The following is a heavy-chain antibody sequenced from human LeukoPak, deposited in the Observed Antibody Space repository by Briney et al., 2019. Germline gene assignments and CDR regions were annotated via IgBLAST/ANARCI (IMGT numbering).Heavy chain of an antibody. V-gene: IGHV4-4*07. Sequence: SETLSLTCTVSGGSISSYYWSWIRQPAGKGLEWIGRIYTSGSTNYNPSLKSRVTMSVDTSKNQFSLKLSSVTAADTAVYYCARDLTVTTIGYYYYYYMDVWGKGTTVTVSS. J-gene: IGHJ6*03. D-gene: IGHD4-11*01. CDR3: ARDLTVTTIGYYYYYYMDV. CDR1: GGSISSYY. CDR2: IYTSGST.